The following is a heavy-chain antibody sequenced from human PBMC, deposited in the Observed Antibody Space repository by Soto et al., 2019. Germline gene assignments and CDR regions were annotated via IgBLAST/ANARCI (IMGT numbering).Heavy chain of an antibody. CDR1: GYTFSNYG. Sequence: QVQLVQSGAEVKKPGASVKVSCKASGYTFSNYGISWVRQAPGQGLEWMGWISAYSGNTNYAQKLQGRVTMTTDTSTTTAYMELRSLRSDDTAVYYCAREVGEAVTFVGMDVWGQGTTVTVS. J-gene: IGHJ6*02. V-gene: IGHV1-18*01. CDR2: ISAYSGNT. CDR3: AREVGEAVTFVGMDV.